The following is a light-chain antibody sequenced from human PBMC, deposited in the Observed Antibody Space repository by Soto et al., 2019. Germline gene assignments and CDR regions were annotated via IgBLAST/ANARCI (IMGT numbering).Light chain of an antibody. Sequence: ETVLTQSPGTLSLSPGERATVSCRASQSVGGSSLAWYQQRPGQAPRLLIYGASTRATGIPVRFSGSASGTEFTLTISSLQSEDYKVYYCQQYNKWPLTLGQGTKVDIK. J-gene: IGKJ1*01. CDR1: QSVGGS. CDR3: QQYNKWPLT. V-gene: IGKV3-15*01. CDR2: GAS.